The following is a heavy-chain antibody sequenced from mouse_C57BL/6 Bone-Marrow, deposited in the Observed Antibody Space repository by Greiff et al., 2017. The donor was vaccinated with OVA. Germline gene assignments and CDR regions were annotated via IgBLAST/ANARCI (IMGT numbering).Heavy chain of an antibody. CDR3: ASSYEWFAY. D-gene: IGHD1-1*01. Sequence: VQLQQSGPELVKPGASVTLSCKASGYTFTSYDINWVKQRPGQGLEWIGWIYPRDGSTKYNEKLKGKATLTVDTSSSTSYMELHSLTSEESAVNFCASSYEWFAYWGQGTLVTVSA. CDR2: IYPRDGST. J-gene: IGHJ3*01. V-gene: IGHV1-85*01. CDR1: GYTFTSYD.